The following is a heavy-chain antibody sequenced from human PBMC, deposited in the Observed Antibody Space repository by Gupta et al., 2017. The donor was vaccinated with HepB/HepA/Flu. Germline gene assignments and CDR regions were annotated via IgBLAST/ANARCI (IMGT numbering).Heavy chain of an antibody. CDR2: IYRSGSP. CDR3: ARAGAAAVTIDY. Sequence: QVQLQESGPGLVKPSGTLSLTCAVSGGSISSSNWWSWVRQTPGKGLEWIGEIYRSGSPSYNPSLKSRVTMSLDKSKNQFSLKLSSVTAADTAVYYCARAGAAAVTIDYWGQGTLVTVSS. V-gene: IGHV4-4*02. J-gene: IGHJ4*02. CDR1: GGSISSSNW. D-gene: IGHD6-13*01.